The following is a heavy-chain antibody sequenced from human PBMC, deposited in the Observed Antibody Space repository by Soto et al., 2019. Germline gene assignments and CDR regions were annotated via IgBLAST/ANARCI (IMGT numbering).Heavy chain of an antibody. J-gene: IGHJ4*02. CDR2: ISYDGSNK. Sequence: QVQLVESGGGVVQPGRSLRLSCAASGFTFSSYAMHWVRQAPGKGLEWVAVISYDGSNKYYADSVKGRFTISRDNSKNTLYLQMNSLRAEDTAVYYCARDYGVVVSAAGFDYWGQGTLVTVSS. CDR1: GFTFSSYA. D-gene: IGHD2-2*01. CDR3: ARDYGVVVSAAGFDY. V-gene: IGHV3-30-3*01.